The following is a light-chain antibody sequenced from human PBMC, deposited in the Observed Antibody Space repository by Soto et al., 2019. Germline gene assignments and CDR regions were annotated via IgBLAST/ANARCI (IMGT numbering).Light chain of an antibody. V-gene: IGKV3-20*01. CDR2: GAS. CDR1: QSVPRTY. CDR3: QQYGSSHWT. J-gene: IGKJ1*01. Sequence: DIVLTQSPGTLSLSPGERATLSCRASQSVPRTYLAWYQQKPGQAPSLLIYGASSRATGIPDRFSGSGSGTDFTLTISRLEPEDFGVYYCQQYGSSHWTFGQGTKVDNK.